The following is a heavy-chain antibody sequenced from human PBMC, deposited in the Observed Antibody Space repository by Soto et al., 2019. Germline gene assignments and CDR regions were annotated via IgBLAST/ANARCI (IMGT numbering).Heavy chain of an antibody. V-gene: IGHV4-34*01. CDR2: INESGST. CDR1: GGSISSYY. J-gene: IGHJ4*02. Sequence: SETLSLTCTVSGGSISSYYWSWIRQPPGKGLEWIGEINESGSTNYNPSLKSRVTISVDTSKNQFSLKLSSVTAADTAVYYCARRYRYSYGYFDYWGQGTLVTVSS. D-gene: IGHD5-18*01. CDR3: ARRYRYSYGYFDY.